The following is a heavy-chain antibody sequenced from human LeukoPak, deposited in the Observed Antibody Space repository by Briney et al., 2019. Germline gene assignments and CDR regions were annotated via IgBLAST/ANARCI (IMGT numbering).Heavy chain of an antibody. Sequence: PSETLSLTCTVSGGSISSSSYYWGWIRQPPGKGLEWIGSIYYSGSTYYNPSLKSRVTISVDTSKNQSSLKLSSVTAADTAVYYCARHRLRYYYDSSGYFEPFDYWGQGTLVTVSS. CDR2: IYYSGST. CDR3: ARHRLRYYYDSSGYFEPFDY. D-gene: IGHD3-22*01. CDR1: GGSISSSSYY. V-gene: IGHV4-39*01. J-gene: IGHJ4*02.